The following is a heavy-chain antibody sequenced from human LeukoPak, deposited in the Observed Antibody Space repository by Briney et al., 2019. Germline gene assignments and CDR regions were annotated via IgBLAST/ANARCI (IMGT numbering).Heavy chain of an antibody. J-gene: IGHJ6*02. CDR1: GYSFTSYW. Sequence: GESLKTSCKGSGYSFTSYWISWVRQMPGKGLEWMGRIDPSDSYTNYSPSFQGHVTISADKSISTAYLQWSSLKASDTAMYYCARLVVIAVAGTHYGMDVWGQGTTVTVSS. CDR3: ARLVVIAVAGTHYGMDV. V-gene: IGHV5-10-1*01. D-gene: IGHD6-19*01. CDR2: IDPSDSYT.